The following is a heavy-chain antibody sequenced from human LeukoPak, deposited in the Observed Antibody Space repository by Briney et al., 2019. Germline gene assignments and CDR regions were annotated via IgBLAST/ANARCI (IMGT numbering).Heavy chain of an antibody. CDR1: GYTFSSYA. CDR3: AKDGQWLVRGPFDY. D-gene: IGHD6-19*01. CDR2: ISGSGGST. Sequence: TGGSLRVSCAVSGYTFSSYAMSWVRQAPGKGLEWVSAISGSGGSTYYADSVKGRFTISRDNSKNTLYLQMNSLRAEDTAVYYCAKDGQWLVRGPFDYWGQGTLVTVSS. V-gene: IGHV3-23*01. J-gene: IGHJ4*02.